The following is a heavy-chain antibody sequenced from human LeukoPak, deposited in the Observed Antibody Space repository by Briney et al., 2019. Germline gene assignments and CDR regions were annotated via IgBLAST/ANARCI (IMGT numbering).Heavy chain of an antibody. CDR1: GYTFTSYY. CDR3: ARTPVLVPYLGY. Sequence: ASVKVSCKASGYTFTSYYMHWVRQAPGRGLEWMGIINPSGSSTSYAQKFQGRVTMTRDTTPRTVYMELRSLRSADTAVYYCARTPVLVPYLGYWGQGTLVTVPS. V-gene: IGHV1-46*01. CDR2: INPSGSST. J-gene: IGHJ4*02. D-gene: IGHD2-2*01.